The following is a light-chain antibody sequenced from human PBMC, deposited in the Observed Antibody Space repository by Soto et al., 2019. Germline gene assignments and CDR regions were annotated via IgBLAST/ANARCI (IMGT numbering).Light chain of an antibody. CDR1: QSVSSS. CDR2: GAS. CDR3: QQYKDWPT. J-gene: IGKJ1*01. V-gene: IGKV3-15*01. Sequence: EIVMTQSPASLSVSPGERATLSCRASQSVSSSLAWYQQKPGQAPRLLIYGASTRATDTPARFSGDESGTEFTLTISRLQSEDSAFYYCQQYKDWPTFGQGTKVDIK.